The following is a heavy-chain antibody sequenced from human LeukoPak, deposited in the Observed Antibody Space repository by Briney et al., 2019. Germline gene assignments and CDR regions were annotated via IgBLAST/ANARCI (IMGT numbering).Heavy chain of an antibody. Sequence: GGSLRLSCVVSGFTFKNCAMSWVRQAPGEGLEWVSTISDSGGSTYYADSVKGRFTISRDNSKNTLYLQVNSLRADDTAVYYCAKVIGLVDPFDYWGQGTLVTVSS. D-gene: IGHD2-15*01. V-gene: IGHV3-23*01. J-gene: IGHJ4*02. CDR2: ISDSGGST. CDR3: AKVIGLVDPFDY. CDR1: GFTFKNCA.